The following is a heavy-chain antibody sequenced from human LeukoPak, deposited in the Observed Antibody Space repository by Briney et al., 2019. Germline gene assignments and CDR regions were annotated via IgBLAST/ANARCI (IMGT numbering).Heavy chain of an antibody. V-gene: IGHV1-18*01. CDR1: GYTFTNYG. CDR2: ISAYNANT. CDR3: ARDFYSSPDY. J-gene: IGHJ4*02. Sequence: GASVKVSCKASGYTFTNYGISWVRQAPGQGLEWMGWISAYNANTYYAQKLQGRVTMTTDTSTSTAYMELRSLRSDDTAVYYCARDFYSSPDYWGQGTLVTVSS. D-gene: IGHD6-13*01.